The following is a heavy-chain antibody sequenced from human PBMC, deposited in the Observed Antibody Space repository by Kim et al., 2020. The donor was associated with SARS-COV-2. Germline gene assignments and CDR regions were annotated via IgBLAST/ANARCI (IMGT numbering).Heavy chain of an antibody. J-gene: IGHJ4*02. CDR2: TA. V-gene: IGHV1-69*01. Sequence: TANYAQKFQGRVTITADESTSTAYMELSSLRSEDTAVYYCARSYSSSWYDWGQGTLVTVSS. D-gene: IGHD6-13*01. CDR3: ARSYSSSWYD.